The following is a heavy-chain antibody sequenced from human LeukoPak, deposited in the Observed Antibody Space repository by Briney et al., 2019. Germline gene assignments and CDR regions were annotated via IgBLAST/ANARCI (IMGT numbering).Heavy chain of an antibody. CDR3: AKESPQFDY. V-gene: IGHV3-30*18. CDR1: GFTFSSYG. J-gene: IGHJ4*02. CDR2: ISYDGSNK. Sequence: GRSLRLSCAASGFTFSSYGMHWVRQAPGKGLEWVAVISYDGSNKYYADSVKGRFTISRDNSKNTLYLQMNSLRVEDTAVYYCAKESPQFDYWGQGTLVTVSS.